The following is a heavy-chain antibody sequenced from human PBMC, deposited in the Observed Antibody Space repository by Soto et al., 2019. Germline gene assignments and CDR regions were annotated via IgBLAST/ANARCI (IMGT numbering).Heavy chain of an antibody. D-gene: IGHD6-13*01. CDR2: IWYDGSNK. Sequence: QEQLVESGGGVVQPGRSLRLSCAASGFTFSSYGMHWVRQAPGKGLEWVAVIWYDGSNKYYADSVKGRFTISRDNSKNTLYLQMNSLRAEDTAVYYCARDLYSSSWYYFDYWGQGTLVTVSS. J-gene: IGHJ4*02. V-gene: IGHV3-33*01. CDR1: GFTFSSYG. CDR3: ARDLYSSSWYYFDY.